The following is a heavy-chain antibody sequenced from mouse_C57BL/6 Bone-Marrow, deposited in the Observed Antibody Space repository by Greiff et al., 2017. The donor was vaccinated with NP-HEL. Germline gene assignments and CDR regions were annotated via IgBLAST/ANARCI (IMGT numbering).Heavy chain of an antibody. J-gene: IGHJ2*01. V-gene: IGHV1-26*01. Sequence: EVQLQQSGPELVKPGASVKISCKASGYTFTDYYMNWVKQSHGKSLEWIGDINPNNGGTSYNQKFKGKATLTVDKSSSTAYMELRSLTSEDSAVYYCARGGSNLRVYFDYWGQGTTLTVSS. CDR3: ARGGSNLRVYFDY. D-gene: IGHD2-5*01. CDR2: INPNNGGT. CDR1: GYTFTDYY.